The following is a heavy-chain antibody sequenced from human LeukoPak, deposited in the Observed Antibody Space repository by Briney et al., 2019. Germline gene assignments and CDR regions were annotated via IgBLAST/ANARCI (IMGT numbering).Heavy chain of an antibody. CDR3: ATSPTTADAFDI. CDR1: GYTFTSYG. V-gene: IGHV1-18*01. Sequence: ASVKVSCKASGYTFTSYGISWVRQAPGQGLEWMGWISAYNGNTNYAQKLQGGVTMTTDTSTSTAYMELRSLRSEDTAVYYCATSPTTADAFDIWGQGTMVTVSS. J-gene: IGHJ3*02. CDR2: ISAYNGNT. D-gene: IGHD1-1*01.